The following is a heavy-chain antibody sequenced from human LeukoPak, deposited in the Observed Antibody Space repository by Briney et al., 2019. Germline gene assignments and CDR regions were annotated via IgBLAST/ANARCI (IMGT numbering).Heavy chain of an antibody. CDR3: ARLQAPSHSYGYGVPYYVYAMDV. V-gene: IGHV3-74*01. CDR1: GFTFSSYW. J-gene: IGHJ6*02. D-gene: IGHD5-18*01. CDR2: INSDGGST. Sequence: GGSLRLSCADSGFTFSSYWMNWVRQAPGKGLVWVSRINSDGGSTSHADSVKGRFTISRANAKNTLYLQMNSLRAEDTAVYYCARLQAPSHSYGYGVPYYVYAMDVWGQGTTVTVSS.